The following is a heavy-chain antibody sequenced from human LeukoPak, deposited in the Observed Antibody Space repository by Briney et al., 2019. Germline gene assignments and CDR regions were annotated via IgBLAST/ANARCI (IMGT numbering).Heavy chain of an antibody. Sequence: GGSVRLSCAASGFTFSSYEMNWVRQAPGKGLEWVSYISSSGSTIYYADSVKGRFTISRDNAKNSLYLQMNSLRAEDTTVYYCAELGITMIGGVWGKGTTVTISS. J-gene: IGHJ6*04. CDR2: ISSSGSTI. CDR3: AELGITMIGGV. CDR1: GFTFSSYE. V-gene: IGHV3-48*03. D-gene: IGHD3-10*02.